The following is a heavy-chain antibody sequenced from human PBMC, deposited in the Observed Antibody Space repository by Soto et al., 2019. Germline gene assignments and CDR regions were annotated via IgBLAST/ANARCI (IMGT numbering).Heavy chain of an antibody. J-gene: IGHJ4*02. D-gene: IGHD1-20*01. V-gene: IGHV4-30-4*01. Sequence: PSETLSLTCTVSGGSISSGDYYWSWIRQPPWKGLEWIGYIYYSGSTYYNPSLKSRVTISVDTSKTQYSLKLTSVTAAATAVYYGARTDVYTSQGDDFDSWGQGXLVTVYS. CDR1: GGSISSGDYY. CDR3: ARTDVYTSQGDDFDS. CDR2: IYYSGST.